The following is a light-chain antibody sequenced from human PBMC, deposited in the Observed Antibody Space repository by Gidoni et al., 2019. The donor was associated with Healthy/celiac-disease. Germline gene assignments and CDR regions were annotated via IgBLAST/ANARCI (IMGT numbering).Light chain of an antibody. CDR2: GAS. V-gene: IGKV3-15*01. CDR1: QSVRSN. J-gene: IGKJ1*01. Sequence: ETAMTQSPATLSVSPGERATLSCRASQSVRSNLAWYQQTPGQAPKLLIYGASTRATGIPARFSGSGSGTEFTLAISSLQYEEFAAYYCQQYNNWPRTFXQXTKVEIK. CDR3: QQYNNWPRT.